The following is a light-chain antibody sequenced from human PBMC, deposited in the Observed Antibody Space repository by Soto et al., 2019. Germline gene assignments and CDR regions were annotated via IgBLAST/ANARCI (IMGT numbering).Light chain of an antibody. CDR1: ESIYSW. V-gene: IGKV1-5*03. CDR3: QAYNTRSRA. CDR2: KTS. Sequence: IQMTQSPSTLSASVGDTVTITCRASESIYSWLAWYKQIPGKAPQLRIYKTSTLQGGVPSRFSGSGSGAEYTLTSSTLHPDDFATYFCQAYNTRSRAFGQET. J-gene: IGKJ1*01.